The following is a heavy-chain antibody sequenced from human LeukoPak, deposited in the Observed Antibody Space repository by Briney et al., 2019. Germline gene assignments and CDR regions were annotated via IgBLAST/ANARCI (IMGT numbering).Heavy chain of an antibody. CDR1: GGLLSSSSHY. Sequence: SETLSLTCTVSGGLLSSSSHYWGWIRQPPGKGLEWIGSIYYSGSTYYNPSLKSRVTISIDTSKTHFSLKLSSVTAADTAMFYCARDASAAGTSAFDIWGQGTMVTVSA. CDR3: ARDASAAGTSAFDI. D-gene: IGHD6-13*01. V-gene: IGHV4-39*07. CDR2: IYYSGST. J-gene: IGHJ3*02.